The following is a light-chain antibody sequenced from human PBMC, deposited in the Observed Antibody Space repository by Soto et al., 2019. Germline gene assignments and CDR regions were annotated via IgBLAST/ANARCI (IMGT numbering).Light chain of an antibody. J-gene: IGLJ1*01. CDR1: SSNIGTNT. CDR3: AAWDDSLNGPV. CDR2: TDS. V-gene: IGLV1-44*01. Sequence: QSVLTQPPSASGTPGQRVTISCSGSSSNIGTNTVNWYQVVPGTAPKLLIYTDSQRPSGVPGRFSGSKSGTSASLAISGLQSEDEADYFCAAWDDSLNGPVFGSGTKLTVL.